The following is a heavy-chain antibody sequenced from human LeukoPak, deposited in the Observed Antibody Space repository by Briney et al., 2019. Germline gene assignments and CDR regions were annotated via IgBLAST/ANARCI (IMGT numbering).Heavy chain of an antibody. CDR3: ATAPAAADSS. J-gene: IGHJ5*02. V-gene: IGHV3-7*01. CDR2: INPDGTKT. CDR1: GFTGSSNY. D-gene: IGHD6-13*01. Sequence: GGSLRLSCVASGFTGSSNYMTWVRQSPGEGLEWVANINPDGTKTTYVDSVKGRFTISRDNAKNSLFLHMSSLRAEDTAMYYCATAPAAADSSWGQGTLVAVSS.